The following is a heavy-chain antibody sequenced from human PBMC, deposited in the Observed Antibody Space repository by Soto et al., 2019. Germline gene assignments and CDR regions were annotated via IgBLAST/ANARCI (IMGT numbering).Heavy chain of an antibody. CDR2: ISSSGSTI. Sequence: GGSLRLSCAASGFTFSDYYMSWIRQAPGKGLEWVSYISSSGSTIYYADSVKGRFTISRDNAKNSLYLQMNSLRAEDTAVYYCARGQQWLVRGRDYFDYWGQGTLVTVSS. CDR3: ARGQQWLVRGRDYFDY. V-gene: IGHV3-11*01. D-gene: IGHD6-19*01. J-gene: IGHJ4*01. CDR1: GFTFSDYY.